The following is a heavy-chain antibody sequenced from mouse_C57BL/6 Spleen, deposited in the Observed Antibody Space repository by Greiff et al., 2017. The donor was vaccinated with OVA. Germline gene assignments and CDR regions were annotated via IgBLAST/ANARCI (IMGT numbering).Heavy chain of an antibody. D-gene: IGHD2-1*01. CDR2: IRNKANGYTT. V-gene: IGHV7-3*01. J-gene: IGHJ4*01. CDR1: GFTFTDYY. CDR3: ARFLYGNYDYYAMDY. Sequence: EVKLVESGGGLVQPGGSLSLSCAASGFTFTDYYMSWVRQPPGKALEWLGFIRNKANGYTTEYSASVKGRFTISRDNSQSILYLQMNALRAEDSATYYCARFLYGNYDYYAMDYWGQGTSVTVSS.